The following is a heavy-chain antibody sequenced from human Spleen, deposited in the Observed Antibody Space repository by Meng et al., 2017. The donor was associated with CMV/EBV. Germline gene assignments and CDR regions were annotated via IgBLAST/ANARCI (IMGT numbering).Heavy chain of an antibody. CDR2: INPNSGGA. V-gene: IGHV1-2*02. D-gene: IGHD3-16*01. CDR1: GYIFTDYY. J-gene: IGHJ4*02. Sequence: ASVKVSCKASGYIFTDYYIHWVRQAPGQGLEWMGWINPNSGGANSALKFQGRVTMTRDTSISTAYMELSSLRASDSAIYYCARLWGGPDCWGQGTQVTVSS. CDR3: ARLWGGPDC.